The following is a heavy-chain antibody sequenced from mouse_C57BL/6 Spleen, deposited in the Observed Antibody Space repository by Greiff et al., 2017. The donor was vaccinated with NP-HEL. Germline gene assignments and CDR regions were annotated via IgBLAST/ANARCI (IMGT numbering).Heavy chain of an antibody. V-gene: IGHV14-4*01. J-gene: IGHJ3*01. CDR2: IDPENGDT. D-gene: IGHD2-1*01. CDR1: GFNIKDDY. Sequence: VLLQQSGAELVRPGASVKLSCTASGFNIKDDYMHWVKQRPEQGLEWIGWIDPENGDTEYASKFQGKATITADTSSNTAYLQLSSLTSEDTAVYYCTKGYYGNYKTDWGQGTLVTVSA. CDR3: TKGYYGNYKTD.